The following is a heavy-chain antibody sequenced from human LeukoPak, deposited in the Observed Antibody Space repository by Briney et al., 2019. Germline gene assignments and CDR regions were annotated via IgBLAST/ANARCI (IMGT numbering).Heavy chain of an antibody. V-gene: IGHV3-48*04. CDR1: EFAFSTYN. CDR2: ISTGSSTT. D-gene: IGHD6-19*01. J-gene: IGHJ4*02. Sequence: GGSLRLSCAASEFAFSTYNMNWVRQAPGKGLEWVSYISTGSSTTYYADSVKGRFTISRDNAKNSLYLQMNSLRVEDTAFYYCAKDNRRHYTSGPNPDSLHWGQGALVTVSS. CDR3: AKDNRRHYTSGPNPDSLH.